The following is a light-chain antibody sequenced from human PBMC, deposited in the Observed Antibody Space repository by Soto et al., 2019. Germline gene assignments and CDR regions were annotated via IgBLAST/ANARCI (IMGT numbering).Light chain of an antibody. Sequence: EIVLTQSPGTLSLSPGKIATLSCRASHSVSASYLAWYQQKPGQAPRLLIYGAYSRATGIPDRFSGSGSGTDFTLTISRLETEDFGVYYCQQYGSSQTWTFGQGTKVDIK. CDR3: QQYGSSQTWT. CDR2: GAY. V-gene: IGKV3-20*01. CDR1: HSVSASY. J-gene: IGKJ1*01.